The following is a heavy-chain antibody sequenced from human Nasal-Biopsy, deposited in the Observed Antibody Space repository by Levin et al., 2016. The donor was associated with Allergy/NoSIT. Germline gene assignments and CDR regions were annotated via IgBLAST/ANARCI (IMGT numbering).Heavy chain of an antibody. CDR2: ISSDGSKK. V-gene: IGHV3-30*18. Sequence: GESLKISCIGSGFIFDDYGMHWVRQAPGKGLEWVALISSDGSKKFYGDSVKGRFTISRDNSKNTLYLDMNSLRAEDTAVFYCAKDPYAAVVPGAFGHFDFWGQGTLVTVSS. CDR1: GFIFDDYG. CDR3: AKDPYAAVVPGAFGHFDF. D-gene: IGHD2-2*01. J-gene: IGHJ4*02.